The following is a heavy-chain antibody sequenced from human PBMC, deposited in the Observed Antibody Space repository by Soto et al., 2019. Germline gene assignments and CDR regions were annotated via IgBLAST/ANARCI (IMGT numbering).Heavy chain of an antibody. J-gene: IGHJ6*02. V-gene: IGHV3-33*01. CDR1: GFTFSSYG. CDR3: SIFGWELSLSGMDV. D-gene: IGHD1-26*01. CDR2: IWYDGSNK. Sequence: QVQLVESGGGVVQPGRSLRLSCAASGFTFSSYGMHWVRQAPGKGLEWVAVIWYDGSNKYYADSVKGRFTISRDNSKNTLYMPINSLRAESTAVYYCSIFGWELSLSGMDVWGQGTTVTVSS.